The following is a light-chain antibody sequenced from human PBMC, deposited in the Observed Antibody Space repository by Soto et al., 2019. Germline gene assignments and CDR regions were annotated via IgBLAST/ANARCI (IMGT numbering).Light chain of an antibody. CDR3: AAWDDSLSGFVV. Sequence: QSVLTQPPSASVTPGQRVTISCSGSSSNIGSNYVYWYQQLPGTAPKLLIYRYNQRPSGVPDRFSGSKSGTSASLAISGLRSEDEADYYCAAWDDSLSGFVVFGGGTKVTVL. CDR1: SSNIGSNY. CDR2: RYN. J-gene: IGLJ2*01. V-gene: IGLV1-47*01.